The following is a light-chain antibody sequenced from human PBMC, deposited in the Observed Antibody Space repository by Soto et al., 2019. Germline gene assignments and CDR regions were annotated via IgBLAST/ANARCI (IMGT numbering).Light chain of an antibody. CDR3: QHYNSYSEA. CDR2: KAS. V-gene: IGKV1-5*03. CDR1: QTIGSW. J-gene: IGKJ1*01. Sequence: DIQMTQSPSTLSGSVGDRVTITCRASQTIGSWLAWYQQKPGKAPKLLIYKASTLKSGVPSRFSGSGSGTESTLTISSLQPDDFANYYCQHYNSYSEAFGQGTKVELK.